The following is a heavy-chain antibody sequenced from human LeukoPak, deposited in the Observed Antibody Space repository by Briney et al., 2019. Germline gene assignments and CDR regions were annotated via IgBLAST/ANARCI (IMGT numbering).Heavy chain of an antibody. CDR2: INPNSGGT. CDR3: ARVLGDIVATIVY. V-gene: IGHV1-2*02. CDR1: GYTFTGYY. Sequence: ASVKVSCKASGYTFTGYYMHWVRQAPGQGLEWMGWINPNSGGTNYAQKFQGGVTMTRDTSISTAYMELSRLRSDDTAVYYCARVLGDIVATIVYWGQGTLVTVSS. J-gene: IGHJ4*02. D-gene: IGHD5-12*01.